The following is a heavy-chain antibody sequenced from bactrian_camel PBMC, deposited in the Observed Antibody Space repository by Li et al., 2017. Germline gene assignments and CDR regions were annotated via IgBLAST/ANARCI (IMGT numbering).Heavy chain of an antibody. CDR3: VVDGPPKCFRVAPFSDY. CDR2: ISTKGGTT. V-gene: IGHV3S40*01. D-gene: IGHD1*01. Sequence: EVQLVESGGGLVQPGGSLRLSCAASGFTFSSFAMSWVRQAPGKGLEWVSTISTKGGTTYYADSVKGRFTISRDNAKNTVYLQMDNLQPEDTALYHCVVDGPPKCFRVAPFSDYWGQGTQVTVS. CDR1: GFTFSSFA. J-gene: IGHJ4*01.